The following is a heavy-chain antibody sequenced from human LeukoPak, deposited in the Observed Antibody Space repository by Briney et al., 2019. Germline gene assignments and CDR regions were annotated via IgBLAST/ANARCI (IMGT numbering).Heavy chain of an antibody. CDR3: AREGYCSSTSCTGPYYYGMDV. CDR1: GFTFSSYA. V-gene: IGHV3-30-3*01. Sequence: GRSLRLSCAASGFTFSSYAMHWVRQAPGKGLEWVAVISYDGSNKYYADSVKGRFTISRDNSKNTLYLQMNSLRSDDTAVYYCAREGYCSSTSCTGPYYYGMDVWGQGTTVTVSS. J-gene: IGHJ6*02. CDR2: ISYDGSNK. D-gene: IGHD2-2*01.